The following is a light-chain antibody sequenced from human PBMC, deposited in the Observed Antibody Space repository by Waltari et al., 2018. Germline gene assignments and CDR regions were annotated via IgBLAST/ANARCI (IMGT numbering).Light chain of an antibody. CDR3: CSYAGNYLRV. Sequence: QSALTQPRSVSGSPGQSVTIACTGTSRAVGYYTHVSWYQQHPGKAPKLMIYDVTERPSGVPDRFSGSKSGNTASLTISGLQAEDEADYYCCSYAGNYLRVFGGGTKLTVL. CDR2: DVT. CDR1: SRAVGYYTH. J-gene: IGLJ2*01. V-gene: IGLV2-11*01.